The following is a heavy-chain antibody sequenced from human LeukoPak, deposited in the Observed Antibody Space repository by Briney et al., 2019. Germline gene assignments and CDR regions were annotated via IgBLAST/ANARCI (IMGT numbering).Heavy chain of an antibody. D-gene: IGHD3-16*02. CDR3: ASLKEYRSDYYYGMDV. Sequence: PGGSLRLSCAASGFTFSDYYMSWIRQAPGKGLEWVSYISSSGSTIYYADSVKGRFTISRDNAKNSLYLQMNSLRAEDTAVYYCASLKEYRSDYYYGMDVWGQGTTVTVSS. CDR1: GFTFSDYY. J-gene: IGHJ6*02. V-gene: IGHV3-11*01. CDR2: ISSSGSTI.